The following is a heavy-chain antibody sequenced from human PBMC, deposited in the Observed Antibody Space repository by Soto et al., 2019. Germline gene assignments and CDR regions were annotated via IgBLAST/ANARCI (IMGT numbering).Heavy chain of an antibody. V-gene: IGHV3-48*01. CDR2: ISSGGGTI. CDR3: ARLYCTGGACPSEY. D-gene: IGHD2-8*02. J-gene: IGHJ4*02. CDR1: GFTFSTYS. Sequence: EVQLVESGGGLVQPGGSLRLSCAASGFTFSTYSMNWVRQAPGRGLEWVSYISSGGGTIYYADSVKGRFTISRDNAKNSLYLQINSLGAEDTAVYYCARLYCTGGACPSEYWGQGTLVTVSS.